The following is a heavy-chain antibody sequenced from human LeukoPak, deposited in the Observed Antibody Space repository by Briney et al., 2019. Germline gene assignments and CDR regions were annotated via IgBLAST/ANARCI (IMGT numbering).Heavy chain of an antibody. CDR3: ARGRVSPGY. J-gene: IGHJ4*02. Sequence: ASVKVSCKASGYTFTSYGISWVRQAPGQGLEWMGWINPNSGGTNYAQKFQGRVTMTRDTSINTAYMELSRLRSDDTAVYYCARGRVSPGYWGQGTLVTVSS. V-gene: IGHV1-2*02. CDR1: GYTFTSYG. CDR2: INPNSGGT.